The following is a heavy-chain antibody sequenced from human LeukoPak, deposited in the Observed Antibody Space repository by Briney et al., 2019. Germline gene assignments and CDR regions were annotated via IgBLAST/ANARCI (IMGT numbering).Heavy chain of an antibody. CDR2: ISSSGSTI. CDR3: ATRRGYSGYDFWFDP. Sequence: GGSLRLSCAASGFTFSDYYMSWIRQAPGKGLEWVSYISSSGSTIYYADSVKGRFTISRDNAKNSLYLQMNSLRAEDTAVYYCATRRGYSGYDFWFDPWGQGTLVNVSS. V-gene: IGHV3-11*01. D-gene: IGHD5-12*01. CDR1: GFTFSDYY. J-gene: IGHJ5*02.